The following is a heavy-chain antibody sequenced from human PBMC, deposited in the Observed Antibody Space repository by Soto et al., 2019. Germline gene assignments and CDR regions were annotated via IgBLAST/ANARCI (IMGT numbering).Heavy chain of an antibody. CDR3: ARDGALGENYCYYGMDV. J-gene: IGHJ6*02. V-gene: IGHV1-18*01. Sequence: QVQLVQSGAEVKKPGASVKVSCKASGYTFTSYGISWVRQAPGQGLEWMGWISAYNGNTNYAQKLQGRVTMTTDTSTSTAYMELRSLRSDDTAGYYCARDGALGENYCYYGMDVWGQGTTVTVSS. CDR2: ISAYNGNT. CDR1: GYTFTSYG. D-gene: IGHD3-16*01.